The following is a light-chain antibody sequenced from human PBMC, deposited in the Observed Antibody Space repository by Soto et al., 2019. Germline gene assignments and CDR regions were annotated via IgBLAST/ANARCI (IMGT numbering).Light chain of an antibody. V-gene: IGKV3-15*01. CDR3: QQYNNWPPLT. J-gene: IGKJ4*01. CDR1: QSVSSN. CDR2: DAS. Sequence: EIVMTQSPATLSVFPGDRATLSSRASQSVSSNLAWYQQKPGQPPRLLIYDASTRATGIPARFSGSGSGTEFTLTISSLQSEDFAVYYCQQYNNWPPLTFGGGTKVEI.